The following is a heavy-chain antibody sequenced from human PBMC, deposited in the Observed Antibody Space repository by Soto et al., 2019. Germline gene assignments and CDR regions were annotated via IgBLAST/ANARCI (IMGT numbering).Heavy chain of an antibody. Sequence: GGSLRLSCAASGFTFSSYAMHWVRQAPGKGLEWVAVISYDGSNKYYADSVKGRFTISRDNSKNTLYLQMNSLRAEDTAVYYCARGFPYYYGSSGELGPFDYWGQGTLVTVSS. CDR2: ISYDGSNK. CDR3: ARGFPYYYGSSGELGPFDY. D-gene: IGHD3-22*01. CDR1: GFTFSSYA. J-gene: IGHJ4*02. V-gene: IGHV3-30-3*01.